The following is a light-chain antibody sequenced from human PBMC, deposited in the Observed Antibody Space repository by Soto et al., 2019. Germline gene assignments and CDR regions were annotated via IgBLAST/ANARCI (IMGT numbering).Light chain of an antibody. CDR3: QEYNDWPLRT. CDR2: DAS. Sequence: EIVLTQSPGTLSLSPGERATLSCRASQSVSYYLAWYQQKPGQAPRLLIYDASSRATGVPDRFSGSGSGTDFTLTISRLEPEDFAVYYCQEYNDWPLRTFGQGTKVEIK. CDR1: QSVSYY. V-gene: IGKV3-20*01. J-gene: IGKJ1*01.